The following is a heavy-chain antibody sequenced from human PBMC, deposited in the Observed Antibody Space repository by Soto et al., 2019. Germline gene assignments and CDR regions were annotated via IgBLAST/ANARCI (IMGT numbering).Heavy chain of an antibody. CDR1: GFMFGNYW. J-gene: IGHJ4*02. D-gene: IGHD3-22*01. CDR2: IKQDGSEK. CDR3: ARDSPFDASSGYLEY. Sequence: GGSLRLSCAPSGFMFGNYWMSWVRQAPGKGLEWVANIKQDGSEKYYVDSVKGRFTISRDNAKNSLYLQMTSLRADDTAVYYCARDSPFDASSGYLEYWGQGTRVTVSS. V-gene: IGHV3-7*01.